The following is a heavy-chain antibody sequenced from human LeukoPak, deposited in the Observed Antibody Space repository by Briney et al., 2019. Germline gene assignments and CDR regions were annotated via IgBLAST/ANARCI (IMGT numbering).Heavy chain of an antibody. J-gene: IGHJ4*02. CDR3: ARPHHYDSSGLVAIGSY. Sequence: GGSLRLSCAASGFTFSSYEMNWVRQAPGKGLEWVSYISSSGSTIYYADSVKGRFTISRDNSKNTLYLQMNSLRAEDTAVYYCARPHHYDSSGLVAIGSYWGQGTLVTVSS. D-gene: IGHD3-22*01. V-gene: IGHV3-48*03. CDR2: ISSSGSTI. CDR1: GFTFSSYE.